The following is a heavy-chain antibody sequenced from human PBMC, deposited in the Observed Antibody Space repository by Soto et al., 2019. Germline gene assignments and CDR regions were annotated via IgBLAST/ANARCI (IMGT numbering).Heavy chain of an antibody. Sequence: SETLSLTCTVSGGSISSYYWSWIRQPPGKGLEWIGYIYYSGSTNYNPSLKSRVTISLDTSKNQFSLKLSSVTAADTAVYYCARDGVGDASFDYWGQGTLVTVSS. CDR3: ARDGVGDASFDY. V-gene: IGHV4-59*01. CDR1: GGSISSYY. J-gene: IGHJ4*02. D-gene: IGHD1-26*01. CDR2: IYYSGST.